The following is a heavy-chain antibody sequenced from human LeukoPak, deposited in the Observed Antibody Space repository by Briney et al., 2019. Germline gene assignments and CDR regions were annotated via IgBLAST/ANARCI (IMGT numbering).Heavy chain of an antibody. Sequence: GGSLRLSCAASGLTFSSYSMNWVRQAPGKGLEWVSSISSSSYIYYADSVKGRFTISRDNAKNSLYLQMNSLRAEDTAVYYCARVQTGENGMDVWGQGTTVTVSS. J-gene: IGHJ6*02. CDR1: GLTFSSYS. CDR2: ISSSSYI. CDR3: ARVQTGENGMDV. D-gene: IGHD2-8*02. V-gene: IGHV3-21*01.